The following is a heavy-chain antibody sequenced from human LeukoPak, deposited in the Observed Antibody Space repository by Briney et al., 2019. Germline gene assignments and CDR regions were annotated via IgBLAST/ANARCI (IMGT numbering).Heavy chain of an antibody. CDR2: IIPIFGTA. CDR3: ASSGYSYGYEDYFDY. D-gene: IGHD5-18*01. V-gene: IGHV1-69*05. Sequence: SVNVSSTPSGGTLTSYAISSVRQAPGQGLEWMGGIIPIFGTANYAQKFQGRVTITTDESTSTAYMVLSSLRAEDTAVYYCASSGYSYGYEDYFDYWGQGTLVTVSS. J-gene: IGHJ4*02. CDR1: GGTLTSYA.